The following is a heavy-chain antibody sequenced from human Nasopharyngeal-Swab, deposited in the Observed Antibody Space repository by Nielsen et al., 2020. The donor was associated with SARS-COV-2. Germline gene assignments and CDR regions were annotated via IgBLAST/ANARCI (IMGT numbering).Heavy chain of an antibody. CDR2: IYYSGST. Sequence: WIRQPPGKGLEWIGYIYYSGSTYYNPSLKSRVTISVDTSKNQFSLKLSSVTAADTAVYYCARETIPYDSSGFDAFGIWGQGTMVTVSS. J-gene: IGHJ3*02. D-gene: IGHD3-22*01. CDR3: ARETIPYDSSGFDAFGI. V-gene: IGHV4-31*02.